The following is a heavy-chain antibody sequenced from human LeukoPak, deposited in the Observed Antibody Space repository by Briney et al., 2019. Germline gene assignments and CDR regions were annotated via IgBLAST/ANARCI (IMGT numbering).Heavy chain of an antibody. CDR3: ASTLGYNSLSYFQH. CDR2: INHSGST. CDR1: GGSFSGYY. Sequence: SETLSLTCAVYGGSFSGYYWSWIRQPPGKGLEWIGEINHSGSTNYNPSLKSRVTISVDTSKNQFSLKLSSVTAAGTAVYYCASTLGYNSLSYFQHWGQGTLVTVSS. J-gene: IGHJ1*01. V-gene: IGHV4-34*01. D-gene: IGHD5-24*01.